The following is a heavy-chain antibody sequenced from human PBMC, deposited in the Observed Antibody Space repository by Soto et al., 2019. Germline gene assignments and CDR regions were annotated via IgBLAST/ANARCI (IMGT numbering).Heavy chain of an antibody. D-gene: IGHD2-15*01. J-gene: IGHJ4*02. CDR2: MSPNTGNT. V-gene: IGHV1-8*01. CDR1: GYTFTSYD. Sequence: ASVKVSCKASGYTFTSYDINWLRQAPGQGLEWMGWMSPNTGNTGQTQSFQGGLTMTRNTSISTAYLELTRLKSEDTAVYYCAISDCSGGSCYMLDYWGQGTLVTVS. CDR3: AISDCSGGSCYMLDY.